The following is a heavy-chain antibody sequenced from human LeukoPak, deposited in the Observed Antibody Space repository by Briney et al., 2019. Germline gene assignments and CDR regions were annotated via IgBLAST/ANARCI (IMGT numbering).Heavy chain of an antibody. CDR3: ARGRAGYYYDY. CDR2: ISSGSSTI. D-gene: IGHD6-13*01. CDR1: GFXFSSYS. V-gene: IGHV3-48*02. Sequence: PGGSLRLSCAASGFXFSSYSLNWVRQAPGKGLQWVSYISSGSSTIYYADSVKGRFTISRDNAKNSLYLQVNSLRDEDTAVYYCARGRAGYYYDYWGQGTLVTVSS. J-gene: IGHJ4*02.